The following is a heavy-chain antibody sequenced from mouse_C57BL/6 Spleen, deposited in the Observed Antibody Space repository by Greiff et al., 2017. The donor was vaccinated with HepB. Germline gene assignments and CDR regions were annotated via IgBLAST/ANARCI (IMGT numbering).Heavy chain of an antibody. V-gene: IGHV1-85*01. J-gene: IGHJ4*01. Sequence: QVQLQQSGPERGKPGSSVKLSCKASGYTFTSYDIYWVTQRPGQGLEWIGWIYPRDGSTKYNEKFKGKATLTVDTSSSTAYMELHSLTSEDSAVYYCARGGNDYGSFATDYWGQGAPATDSS. CDR3: ARGGNDYGSFATDY. CDR2: IYPRDGST. D-gene: IGHD1-1*01. CDR1: GYTFTSYD.